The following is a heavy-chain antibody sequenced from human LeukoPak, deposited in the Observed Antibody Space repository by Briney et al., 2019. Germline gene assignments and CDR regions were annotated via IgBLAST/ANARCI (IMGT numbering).Heavy chain of an antibody. CDR1: GFTFSSYA. D-gene: IGHD1-26*01. Sequence: GGSLRLSCAASGFTFSSYAMHWVRQAPGKGPEWVAVISYDGSNKYYADSVKGRFTISRDNAKNSLYLQMNSLRDEDTAVYYCASSGSYRFDYWGQGTLVTVSS. CDR2: ISYDGSNK. CDR3: ASSGSYRFDY. V-gene: IGHV3-30-3*01. J-gene: IGHJ4*02.